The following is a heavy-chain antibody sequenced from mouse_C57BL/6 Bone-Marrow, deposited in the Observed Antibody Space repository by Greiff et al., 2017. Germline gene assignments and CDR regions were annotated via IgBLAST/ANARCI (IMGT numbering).Heavy chain of an antibody. D-gene: IGHD2-4*01. V-gene: IGHV1-69*01. CDR3: ARYHYDYDYAMDY. CDR2: IDPSDSYT. J-gene: IGHJ4*01. Sequence: VQLQQPGAELVMPGASVKLSCKASGYTFTSYWMHWVKQRPGQGLEWIGEIDPSDSYTNYNQKFKGKSTLTVDKSSSTAYMQLSSLTSEDSAVYYCARYHYDYDYAMDYWGQGTSVTVSS. CDR1: GYTFTSYW.